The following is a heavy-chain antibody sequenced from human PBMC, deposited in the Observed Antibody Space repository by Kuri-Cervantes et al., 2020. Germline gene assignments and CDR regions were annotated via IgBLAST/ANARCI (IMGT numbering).Heavy chain of an antibody. CDR3: AVEKISGWYVEGIVDY. J-gene: IGHJ4*02. CDR1: GFTFSSYG. CDR2: ISYDGSNK. Sequence: GESLKISCAASGFTFSSYGMHWVCQAPGKGLEWVAVISYDGSNKYYADSVKGRFTISRDNAKNTLYLQMNSLRAEDTAVYYCAVEKISGWYVEGIVDYWGQGTLVTVSS. D-gene: IGHD6-19*01. V-gene: IGHV3-30*03.